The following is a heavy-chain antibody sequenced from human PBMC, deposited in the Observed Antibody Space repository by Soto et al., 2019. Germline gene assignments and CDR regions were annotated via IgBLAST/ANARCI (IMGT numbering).Heavy chain of an antibody. D-gene: IGHD6-6*01. CDR2: IWYDGSNK. CDR1: GFTFSRYM. J-gene: IGHJ6*02. CDR3: ARDRSSIAARPGGMDV. V-gene: IGHV3-33*07. Sequence: QSGGSLRLSCAASGFTFSRYMMNWVRQAPGKGLEWVAVIWYDGSNKYYADSVKGRFTISRDNSKNTLYLQMNSLRAEDTAVYYCARDRSSIAARPGGMDVWGQGTTVTVSS.